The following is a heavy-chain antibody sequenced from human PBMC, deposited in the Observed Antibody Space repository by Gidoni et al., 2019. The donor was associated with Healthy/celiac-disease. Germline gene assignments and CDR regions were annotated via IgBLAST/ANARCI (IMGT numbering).Heavy chain of an antibody. Sequence: EVQLVESGGGLVKPGGSLRLSCAASGFTFSSYSMNWVRQAPGKGLEWVSSISSSSSYIYYADSVKGRFTISRDNAKNSLYLQMNSLRAEDTAVYYCARDPAGYGYYYYGMDVWGQGTTVTVSS. CDR1: GFTFSSYS. CDR2: ISSSSSYI. CDR3: ARDPAGYGYYYYGMDV. V-gene: IGHV3-21*01. J-gene: IGHJ6*02. D-gene: IGHD5-12*01.